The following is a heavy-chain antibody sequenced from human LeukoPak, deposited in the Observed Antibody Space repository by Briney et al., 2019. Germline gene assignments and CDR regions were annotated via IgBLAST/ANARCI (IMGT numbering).Heavy chain of an antibody. CDR1: GFTFDDYG. Sequence: GSLRLSCAASGFTFDDYGMSWIRQPPGKGLEWIGEINHSVGTNYNPSLKSRVTISVDTSKNQFSLKLSSVTAADTAVYYCARGKTRTSIAPLRTRWEYYFDYWGQGTLVTVSS. V-gene: IGHV4-34*01. D-gene: IGHD6-6*01. CDR2: INHSVGT. J-gene: IGHJ4*02. CDR3: ARGKTRTSIAPLRTRWEYYFDY.